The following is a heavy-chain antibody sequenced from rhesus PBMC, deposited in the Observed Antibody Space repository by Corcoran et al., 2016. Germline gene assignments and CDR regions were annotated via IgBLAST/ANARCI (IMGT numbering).Heavy chain of an antibody. CDR2: ISGSSGST. D-gene: IGHD1-1-1*01. CDR1: GGSISSSTW. Sequence: QVQLPESGPGLVKPSETLSLTCAVSGGSISSSTWWSWIRQPPGKGLEWIGYISGSSGSTYYNPSLKSRVTISTDTSKNQFSLKLSSVTAADTAVYYCARQGEGMFDYWGQGVLVTVSS. V-gene: IGHV4-65*01. J-gene: IGHJ4*01. CDR3: ARQGEGMFDY.